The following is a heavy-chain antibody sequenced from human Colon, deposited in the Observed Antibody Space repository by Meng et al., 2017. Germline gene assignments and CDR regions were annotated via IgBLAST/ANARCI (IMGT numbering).Heavy chain of an antibody. V-gene: IGHV4-4*01. CDR2: ISNSGKT. CDR3: ARERMRELGLFDY. J-gene: IGHJ4*02. CDR1: GDSIGNSKW. D-gene: IGHD7-27*01. Sequence: NLQRAGPGLVQPPGPLSLACAVSGDSIGNSKWWSWLRQSPGKGLEWIGEISNSGKTVYSPSLKSRVTISLDKSSNHFSLTLSPVTAADTAIYFCARERMRELGLFDYWGQGALVTVSS.